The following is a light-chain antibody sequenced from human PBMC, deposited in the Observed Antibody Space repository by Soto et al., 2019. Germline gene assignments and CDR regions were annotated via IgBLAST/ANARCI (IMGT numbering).Light chain of an antibody. V-gene: IGKV1-39*01. CDR2: DAS. CDR3: QQSYSTLWT. J-gene: IGKJ1*01. CDR1: QSISSY. Sequence: DIQMTQSPSSLSASVGDRVTITCRASQSISSYLNCYQQKPWKAPKLLIYDASSLQSGVPSRFSGSGSGTDFTLTISSLQPEDFATYYCQQSYSTLWTFGQGTKVEIK.